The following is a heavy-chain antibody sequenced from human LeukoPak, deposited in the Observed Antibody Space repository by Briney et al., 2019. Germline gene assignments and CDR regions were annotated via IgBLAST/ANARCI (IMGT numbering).Heavy chain of an antibody. V-gene: IGHV4-59*01. D-gene: IGHD1-1*01. J-gene: IGHJ4*02. CDR3: TRDRGTWNADAFYY. CDR2: IYYSGST. Sequence: LGTLSLTCTVSGGSISSYYWSWIRQPPGKGLEWIGYIYYSGSTNYNPSLKSRVTISVDTSKNQFSLKLSSVTAADTAVYYCTRDRGTWNADAFYYWGQGNLVTVSS. CDR1: GGSISSYY.